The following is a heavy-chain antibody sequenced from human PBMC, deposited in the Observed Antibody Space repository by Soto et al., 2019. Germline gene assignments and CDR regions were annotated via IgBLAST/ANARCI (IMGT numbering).Heavy chain of an antibody. CDR1: GFTFSSYA. CDR2: ISGSGGST. CDR3: AKGLREMSGSYAVDLGWDI. D-gene: IGHD1-26*01. V-gene: IGHV3-23*01. J-gene: IGHJ3*02. Sequence: EVQLLESGGGLVQPGGSLRLSCAASGFTFSSYAMSWVRQAPGKGLEWVSAISGSGGSTYYADSVKGRFTISRDNSKNTLYLQMNSLRAEDTAVYYCAKGLREMSGSYAVDLGWDIWGPGTMVTVSS.